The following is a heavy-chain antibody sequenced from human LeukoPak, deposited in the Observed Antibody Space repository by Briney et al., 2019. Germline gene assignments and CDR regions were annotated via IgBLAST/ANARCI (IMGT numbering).Heavy chain of an antibody. CDR2: INHSGST. CDR3: ARVLRPFTPFGVVFKSIDYFDY. D-gene: IGHD3-3*01. V-gene: IGHV4-34*01. Sequence: KSSETLSLTCAVYGGSFSDYYWSWIRQPPGKGLEWIGEINHSGSTNYNPSLKSRVTISVDTSKNQFSLKLSSVTAADTAVYYCARVLRPFTPFGVVFKSIDYFDYWGQGTLVTVSS. J-gene: IGHJ4*02. CDR1: GGSFSDYY.